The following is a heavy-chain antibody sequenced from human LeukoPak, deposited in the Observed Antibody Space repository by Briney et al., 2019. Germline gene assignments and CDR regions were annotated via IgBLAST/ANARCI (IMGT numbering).Heavy chain of an antibody. CDR2: MNPNSGKT. D-gene: IGHD6-13*01. J-gene: IGHJ6*03. V-gene: IGHV1-8*03. Sequence: ASVKVSCTASGYTFTSYVINGVRQATAQGLGWMGWMNPNSGKTRYAQKFQGRVTITKNTSISTAYMDLSSLRSEDTGVYSCARKAAAGYYYYYYMDLWGKGTTVTVSS. CDR3: ARKAAAGYYYYYYMDL. CDR1: GYTFTSYV.